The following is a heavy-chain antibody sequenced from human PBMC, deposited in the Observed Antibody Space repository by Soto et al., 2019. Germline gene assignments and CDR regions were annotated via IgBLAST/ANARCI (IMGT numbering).Heavy chain of an antibody. V-gene: IGHV3-30*18. CDR1: GFTFSSYG. CDR3: ANTLRPYYYYYYMDL. Sequence: GGSLRLSCAASGFTFSSYGMHWVRQAPGKGLEWVAVISYDGSNKYYADSVKGRFTISRDNSKNTLYLQMNSLRAEDTAVYYCANTLRPYYYYYYMDLWGKGTTVTVSS. J-gene: IGHJ6*03. CDR2: ISYDGSNK.